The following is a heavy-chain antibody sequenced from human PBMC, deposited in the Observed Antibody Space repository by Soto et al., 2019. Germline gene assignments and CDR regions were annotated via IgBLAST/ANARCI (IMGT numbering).Heavy chain of an antibody. Sequence: QVQLVESGGGVVQPGRSLRLSCAASGFTFSSYAMHWVRQAPGNGLEWVAVICYDGSNKNYADSVKGRFTISRDNSKNTLYLQMNSLRTEDTAVYYCAKALHSSVTYSYFDYWGQGILVTVSS. D-gene: IGHD3-10*01. V-gene: IGHV3-30*18. CDR3: AKALHSSVTYSYFDY. CDR1: GFTFSSYA. CDR2: ICYDGSNK. J-gene: IGHJ4*02.